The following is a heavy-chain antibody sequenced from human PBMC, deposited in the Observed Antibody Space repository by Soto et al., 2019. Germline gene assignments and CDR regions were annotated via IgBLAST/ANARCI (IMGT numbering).Heavy chain of an antibody. Sequence: PGGSLRLSCAASGFTFSSYAMSWVRQAPGKGLEWVSAISGSGDSTYYADSVKGRFTISRDNAKNSLDLQMNSLRADDTAIYYCARALDFWSGYLSDWGQGTLVTVSS. CDR3: ARALDFWSGYLSD. V-gene: IGHV3-23*01. CDR2: ISGSGDST. CDR1: GFTFSSYA. J-gene: IGHJ4*02. D-gene: IGHD3-3*01.